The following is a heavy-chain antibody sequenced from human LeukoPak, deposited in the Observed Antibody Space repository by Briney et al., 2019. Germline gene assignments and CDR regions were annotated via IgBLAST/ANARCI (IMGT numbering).Heavy chain of an antibody. D-gene: IGHD6-19*01. Sequence: GGSLRLSCAASGFTFSSYAMHWVRQAPGKGLEWVTFIRYDGSNKDYADSVKGRFTISRDNSKNTLYLQMNSLRAEDTAVYYCARERAVAGTGGTFGYWGQGTLVTVSS. V-gene: IGHV3-30*02. CDR2: IRYDGSNK. CDR1: GFTFSSYA. J-gene: IGHJ4*02. CDR3: ARERAVAGTGGTFGY.